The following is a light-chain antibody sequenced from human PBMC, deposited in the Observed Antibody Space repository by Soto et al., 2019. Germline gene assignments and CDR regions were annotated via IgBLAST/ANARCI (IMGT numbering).Light chain of an antibody. CDR1: QSLSNN. Sequence: VVMTQSPASLSVSPGERATLSCRASQSLSNNLAWYQQRPGQAPRLLIFGASTRATGIPARFSGSGSGTEFTLTISSLQSEDFAIYYWQQYNNWPRVTFGQGTKVEI. CDR3: QQYNNWPRVT. J-gene: IGKJ1*01. CDR2: GAS. V-gene: IGKV3-15*01.